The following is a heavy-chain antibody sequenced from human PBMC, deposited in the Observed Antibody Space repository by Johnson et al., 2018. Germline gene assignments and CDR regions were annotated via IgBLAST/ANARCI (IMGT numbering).Heavy chain of an antibody. CDR3: AKEIGYSRTWAYGMDV. J-gene: IGHJ6*02. D-gene: IGHD6-13*01. Sequence: QVQLVQSGAEVKKPGSSVKVSCKASGGTFSSYDINWVRQATGQGLAWLGWMNPTSGNTGYAQKFQGRVTMTRTTSLSTTYMERSSLRSEDTAVYYCAKEIGYSRTWAYGMDVWGLGTTVTVSS. V-gene: IGHV1-8*02. CDR2: MNPTSGNT. CDR1: GGTFSSYD.